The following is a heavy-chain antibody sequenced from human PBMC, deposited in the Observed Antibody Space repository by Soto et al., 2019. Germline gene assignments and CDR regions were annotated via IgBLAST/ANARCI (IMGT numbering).Heavy chain of an antibody. D-gene: IGHD2-21*02. V-gene: IGHV3-30*14. CDR3: ARSARVVTRDAFDI. CDR2: ISSDGTDK. J-gene: IGHJ3*02. Sequence: GGSLRLSCAASGFTFGTYAMHWVRQAPGKGLQWVAVISSDGTDKYNTDSVRGRFTISRDNSNSTLFFQMNSLRPEDTAVYFCARSARVVTRDAFDIWGQGTLVTVSS. CDR1: GFTFGTYA.